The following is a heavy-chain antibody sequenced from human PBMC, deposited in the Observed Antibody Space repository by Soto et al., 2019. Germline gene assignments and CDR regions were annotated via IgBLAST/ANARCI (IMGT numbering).Heavy chain of an antibody. Sequence: ASVKVSCKASGYTFTSYYMRWVRQAPGQGLEWMGIINPSGGSTSYAQKFQGRVTMTRDTSTSTVYMELSSLRSEDTAVYYCARARVYYDSSGPFDYWGQGTLVTVSS. J-gene: IGHJ4*02. V-gene: IGHV1-46*01. D-gene: IGHD3-22*01. CDR1: GYTFTSYY. CDR2: INPSGGST. CDR3: ARARVYYDSSGPFDY.